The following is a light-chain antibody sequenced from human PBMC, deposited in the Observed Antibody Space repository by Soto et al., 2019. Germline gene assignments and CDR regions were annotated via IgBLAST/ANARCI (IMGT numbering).Light chain of an antibody. CDR1: QTVSNN. V-gene: IGKV3-15*01. Sequence: EIVMTQSPATLSVSPGERVTLSCRGSQTVSNNLAWYQQKPGQAPRLLISTATARATGVPARFSGSGSGTEFTLTISSLQSEDFAVYYCLHYYKWPPTFGQGTKVETK. J-gene: IGKJ1*01. CDR3: LHYYKWPPT. CDR2: TAT.